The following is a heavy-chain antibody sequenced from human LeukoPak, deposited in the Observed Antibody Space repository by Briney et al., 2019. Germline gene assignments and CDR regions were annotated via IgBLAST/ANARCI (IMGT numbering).Heavy chain of an antibody. V-gene: IGHV4-59*08. J-gene: IGHJ4*02. CDR1: GGSISGYX. CDR3: ARLASSGWSLCDY. D-gene: IGHD6-19*01. CDR2: IYYSGST. Sequence: SETLSLTCTVSGGSISGYXXXXXXXPXXXXXXXXGYIYYSGSTNYNPSXXSRXTISVXTSKNQFSLKMNSVTAADTAVYYCARLASSGWSLCDYWGQGTLVTVSS.